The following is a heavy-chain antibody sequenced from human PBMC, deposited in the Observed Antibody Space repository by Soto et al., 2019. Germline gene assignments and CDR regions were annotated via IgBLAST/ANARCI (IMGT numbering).Heavy chain of an antibody. Sequence: QITLKESGPTLVKPTQTLTLTCTFSGFSLSTSGVGVGWISPPPGKALEWLALIYWDDDKHYSPSRKSRLTITKDSSKNQGVLTMTNMDPVDTAAYYCAHYITEDGLGDYWGRGTLVTVSS. CDR3: AHYITEDGLGDY. V-gene: IGHV2-5*02. CDR1: GFSLSTSGVG. CDR2: IYWDDDK. J-gene: IGHJ4*02. D-gene: IGHD1-20*01.